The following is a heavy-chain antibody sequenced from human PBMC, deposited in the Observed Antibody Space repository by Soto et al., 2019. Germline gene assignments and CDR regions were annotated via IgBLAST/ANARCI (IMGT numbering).Heavy chain of an antibody. J-gene: IGHJ4*02. CDR3: ARDHYYDSSGYSYYFDY. D-gene: IGHD3-22*01. CDR2: ISAYNGNT. CDR1: GYTFTSYG. V-gene: IGHV1-18*04. Sequence: ASVKVSCKASGYTFTSYGISWVRQAPGQGLEWMGWISAYNGNTNYAQKLQGRVTMTTDTSTSTAYMELRSLRSDDTAVYYCARDHYYDSSGYSYYFDYWGQGTRVTVS.